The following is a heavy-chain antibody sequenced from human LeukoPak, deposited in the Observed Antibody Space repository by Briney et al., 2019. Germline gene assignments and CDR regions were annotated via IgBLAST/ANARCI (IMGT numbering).Heavy chain of an antibody. CDR1: GGSFSGYY. CDR2: INHSGST. Sequence: PSETLSLTCAVYGGSFSGYYWSWIRQPPGKGLEWIGEINHSGSTNYNPSLKSRVTISVDTSKNQFSLKLSSVTAADTAVYYCARDGAAAVDYWGQGTLVTVSS. V-gene: IGHV4-34*01. J-gene: IGHJ4*02. D-gene: IGHD6-13*01. CDR3: ARDGAAAVDY.